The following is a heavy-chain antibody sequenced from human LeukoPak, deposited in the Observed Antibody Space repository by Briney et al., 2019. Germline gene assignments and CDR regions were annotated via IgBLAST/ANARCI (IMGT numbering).Heavy chain of an antibody. CDR2: ISAYNGNT. J-gene: IGHJ3*02. V-gene: IGHV1-18*01. D-gene: IGHD1-26*01. CDR1: GDTFTRYG. CDR3: ARHIVGATAAFAI. Sequence: ASVKVSCKASGDTFTRYGISWVRQAPGQGLEWMGWISAYNGNTNYAQKLQGRVTMTTDTSTSTAYMELRSLRSDDTAVYYCARHIVGATAAFAIWRQGKMVTVSS.